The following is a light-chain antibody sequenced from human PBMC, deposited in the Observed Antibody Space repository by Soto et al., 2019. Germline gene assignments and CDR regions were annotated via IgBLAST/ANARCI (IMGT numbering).Light chain of an antibody. CDR1: SSNIGSNT. CDR2: SNN. J-gene: IGLJ2*01. V-gene: IGLV1-44*01. Sequence: QSVLTQPPSASGTPGQRVTISCSGSSSNIGSNTVNWYQQLPGTAPKLLIYSNNQRPSGVPDRFSGSKSGTSASLAISGLQSDDEADYYCAAWDDSLNGPGVVFGGGTKLTVL. CDR3: AAWDDSLNGPGVV.